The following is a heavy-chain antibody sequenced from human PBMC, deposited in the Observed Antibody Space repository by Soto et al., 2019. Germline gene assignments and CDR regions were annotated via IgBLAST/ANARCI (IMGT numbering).Heavy chain of an antibody. J-gene: IGHJ4*02. Sequence: LVASGGGVVQPGRSLRLSCEASGFPFSHFGMHWLRQAPGKGLEWVAIISYDERHQFYADSVKGRFTISRDNSKNTLYLQMNSLSADDTAVYYCAKDQGRYGSGTYYRADYWGQGTLVTVSA. CDR3: AKDQGRYGSGTYYRADY. V-gene: IGHV3-30*18. D-gene: IGHD3-10*01. CDR2: ISYDERHQ. CDR1: GFPFSHFG.